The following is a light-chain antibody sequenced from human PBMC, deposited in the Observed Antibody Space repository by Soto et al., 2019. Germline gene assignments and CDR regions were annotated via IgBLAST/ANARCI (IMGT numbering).Light chain of an antibody. CDR3: AIWDDSVDGWV. J-gene: IGLJ3*02. V-gene: IGLV1-36*01. Sequence: QSVLTQPPSVSEAPGQRVAISCSGSNVENKPVNWYQHLPGKAPKLLLYYDDMLSSGVSDRFSGSKSGTSASLAISGLQYDDEGDYYCAIWDDSVDGWVFGGGTKLTVL. CDR1: NVENKP. CDR2: YDD.